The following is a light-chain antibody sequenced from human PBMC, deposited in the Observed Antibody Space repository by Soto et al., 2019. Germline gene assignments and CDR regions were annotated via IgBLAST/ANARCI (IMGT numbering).Light chain of an antibody. Sequence: DIQMTQSPSTLSASIGDRVTITCRASQSISNWLAWYQQKPGKAPKLLIYRASTLESGVPSRFSGSGSGTEFTLTISSLQPDDFATYYCQQYNVYSPRDTFGQGTKLEIK. CDR2: RAS. J-gene: IGKJ2*01. CDR3: QQYNVYSPRDT. V-gene: IGKV1-5*03. CDR1: QSISNW.